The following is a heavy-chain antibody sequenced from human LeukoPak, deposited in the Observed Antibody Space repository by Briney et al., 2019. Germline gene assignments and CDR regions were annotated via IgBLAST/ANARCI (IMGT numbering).Heavy chain of an antibody. CDR2: INSDGSST. Sequence: GGSLRLSCAASGFTFSSYWMHWVRQAPGKGLVWVSRINSDGSSTSYADSVKGRFTISRDNAKNTLYLQMISLRAEDTAVYYCARAHSSELKGDYWGQGTLVTVSS. CDR3: ARAHSSELKGDY. V-gene: IGHV3-74*01. J-gene: IGHJ4*02. CDR1: GFTFSSYW. D-gene: IGHD6-19*01.